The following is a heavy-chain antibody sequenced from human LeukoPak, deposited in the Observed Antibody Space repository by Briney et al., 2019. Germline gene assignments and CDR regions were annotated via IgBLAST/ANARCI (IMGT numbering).Heavy chain of an antibody. CDR3: ARRRGPYYYYMDV. V-gene: IGHV4-34*01. CDR2: INHSGST. Sequence: SETLSLTCAVYGGSFSGYYWSWIRQPPGKGLEWIGQINHSGSTNYNPSLKSRVTISVDTSKNQSSLKLSSVTAADTAVYYCARRRGPYYYYMDVWGKGTTVTVSS. CDR1: GGSFSGYY. J-gene: IGHJ6*03.